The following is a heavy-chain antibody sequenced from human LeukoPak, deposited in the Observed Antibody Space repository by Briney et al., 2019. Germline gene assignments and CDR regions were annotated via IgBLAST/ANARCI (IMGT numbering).Heavy chain of an antibody. D-gene: IGHD6-13*01. CDR1: GGSFSGYY. Sequence: PSETLSLTCAVYGGSFSGYYWGWIRQPPGKGLEWIGTIYYSGSTYYNPSLKSRVTISVDTSKNLFSLKLSSVTAADTALYYCARHRIAAADDAFEIWGQGTMVTVSS. J-gene: IGHJ3*02. CDR3: ARHRIAAADDAFEI. V-gene: IGHV4-34*01. CDR2: IYYSGST.